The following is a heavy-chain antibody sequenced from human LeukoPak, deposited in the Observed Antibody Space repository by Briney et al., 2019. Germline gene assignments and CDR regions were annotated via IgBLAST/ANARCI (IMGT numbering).Heavy chain of an antibody. CDR1: GGSISSDNHQ. D-gene: IGHD3-10*01. CDR3: ARYGSGSTWFDP. Sequence: TLSLTCTVSGGSISSDNHQGRLIRQPPGKGPEWIGYINYSGSTYYNPSLNSRVTISVDTSKNHFSLKLSSVTAADTAVYYCARYGSGSTWFDPWGQGTLVTVSS. V-gene: IGHV4-30-4*01. J-gene: IGHJ5*02. CDR2: INYSGST.